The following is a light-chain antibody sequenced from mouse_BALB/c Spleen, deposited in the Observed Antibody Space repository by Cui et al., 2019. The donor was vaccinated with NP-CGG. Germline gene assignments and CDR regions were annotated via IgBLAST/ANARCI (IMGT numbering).Light chain of an antibody. CDR1: TGAVTTSNY. V-gene: IGLV1*01. Sequence: QAFVTQESSPTTSPGETVTLTCRSSTGAVTTSNYANWVQEKSDHLFTGLIGGTNNRAPGVPARFSGSLIGDKAALTITGAQTEDEAIYFCALWYSNHWVFGGGTKLTVL. CDR2: GTN. CDR3: ALWYSNHWV. J-gene: IGLJ1*01.